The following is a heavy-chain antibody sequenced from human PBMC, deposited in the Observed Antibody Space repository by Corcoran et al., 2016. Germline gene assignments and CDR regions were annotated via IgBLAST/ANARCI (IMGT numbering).Heavy chain of an antibody. CDR1: GFTVSSNY. CDR2: IYSGGST. J-gene: IGHJ3*02. D-gene: IGHD3-3*02. CDR3: ASSITCDAFDI. V-gene: IGHV3-53*01. Sequence: EVQLVESGGGLIQPGGSLRLSCAASGFTVSSNYMSWVRQAPGKGLEWVSVIYSGGSTYYADSVKGRFTISRDNSNNTRYLQMKSRRAEDTAVYYCASSITCDAFDIWGQVTMVTVSS.